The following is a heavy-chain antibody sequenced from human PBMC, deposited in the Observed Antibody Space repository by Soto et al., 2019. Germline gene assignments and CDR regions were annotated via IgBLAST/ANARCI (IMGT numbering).Heavy chain of an antibody. CDR1: GYTFASYN. V-gene: IGHV1-8*01. CDR3: VRYGFAAAY. CDR2: MNPNSGTT. Sequence: ASMKVSCKTAGYTFASYNINWVRQATGQGLEWMGYMNPNSGTTGYAQTFQARVSLTRDTSIPTAYMEIRSLASDDTAVYFCVRYGFAAAYWGQGTPVTVSS. J-gene: IGHJ4*02. D-gene: IGHD3-10*01.